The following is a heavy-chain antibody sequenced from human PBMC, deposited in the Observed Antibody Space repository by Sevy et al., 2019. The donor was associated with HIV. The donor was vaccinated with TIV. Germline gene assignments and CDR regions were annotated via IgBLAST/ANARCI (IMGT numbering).Heavy chain of an antibody. CDR3: ARGLLARPRGDYWYIDL. CDR2: ISGSASTTYYGGAA. CDR1: GFTFSTYA. Sequence: GGSLRLSCTASGFTFSTYAMSWVRQAPGKGLEWVSGISGSASTTYYGGAAYYADSVKGRFTITRDKAKNTLYMEMNSLRDEVSAVFHCARGLLARPRGDYWYIDLWGRGTLVTVSS. J-gene: IGHJ2*01. V-gene: IGHV3-23*01. D-gene: IGHD6-6*01.